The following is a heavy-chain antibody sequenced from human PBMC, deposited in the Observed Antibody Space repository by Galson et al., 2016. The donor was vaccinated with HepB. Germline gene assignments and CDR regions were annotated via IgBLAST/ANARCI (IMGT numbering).Heavy chain of an antibody. D-gene: IGHD1-14*01. CDR1: GFSLSTSGMR. V-gene: IGHV2-70*04. J-gene: IGHJ4*02. Sequence: PALVKPTQTLTLTCTFSGFSLSTSGMRVSWIRQPPGKALEWLARIDWDDDTFYSTSLKTRLTISKDTSKNQVVLTMTNMDPVDTATYFCARSQPGGVDYWGQGTLVTVSS. CDR2: IDWDDDT. CDR3: ARSQPGGVDY.